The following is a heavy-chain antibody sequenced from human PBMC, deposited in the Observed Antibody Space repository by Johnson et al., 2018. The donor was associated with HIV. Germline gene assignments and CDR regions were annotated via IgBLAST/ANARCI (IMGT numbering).Heavy chain of an antibody. V-gene: IGHV3-23*04. CDR2: ISGSAGST. J-gene: IGHJ3*02. D-gene: IGHD6-13*01. CDR3: AKDILRIAAAGIYGASDI. Sequence: VQLVESGGGLVQPGGSLRLSCAASGFTFSTYAMYWVRQAPGKGLEWVSSISGSAGSTYYADSVKGRFTISRDNSKKTLHLLMNSLRAEYTAIYHCAKDILRIAAAGIYGASDIWGQGTMVTVSS. CDR1: GFTFSTYA.